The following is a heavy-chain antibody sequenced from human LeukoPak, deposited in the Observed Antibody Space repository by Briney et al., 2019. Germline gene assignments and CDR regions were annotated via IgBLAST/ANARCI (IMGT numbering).Heavy chain of an antibody. CDR3: AKAPELYSSSDY. CDR2: IRYDGSNK. D-gene: IGHD6-6*01. J-gene: IGHJ4*02. Sequence: GGYLRLSCAASGFTFSSYGMHWVRQAPGKGLEWVAFIRYDGSNKYYADSVKGRFTISRDNSKNTLYLQMNSLRAEDTAVYYCAKAPELYSSSDYWGQGTLVTVSS. CDR1: GFTFSSYG. V-gene: IGHV3-30*02.